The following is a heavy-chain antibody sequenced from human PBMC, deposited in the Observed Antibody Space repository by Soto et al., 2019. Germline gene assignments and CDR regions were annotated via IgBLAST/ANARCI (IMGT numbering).Heavy chain of an antibody. CDR3: ARSQGSSTSLEIYYYYYYGMGV. CDR2: ILPISGTA. D-gene: IGHD2-2*01. J-gene: IGHJ6*02. V-gene: IGHV1-69*01. Sequence: QVQLVQSGAEVKKPGSSVKVSCKASGGTFSSYAISWVRQAPGQGLEWMGGILPISGTANYAQKFQGRVTSAADESTRTAYMELSSLRSEDRAVYYCARSQGSSTSLEIYYYYYYGMGVWGQGTTVTVSS. CDR1: GGTFSSYA.